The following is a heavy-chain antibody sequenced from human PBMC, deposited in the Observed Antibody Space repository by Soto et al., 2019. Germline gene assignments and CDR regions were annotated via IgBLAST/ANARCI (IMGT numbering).Heavy chain of an antibody. D-gene: IGHD5-12*01. CDR1: GFTFSSYG. CDR2: IWYDGSKK. V-gene: IGHV3-33*01. Sequence: GGSLRLSCAASGFTFSSYGMHWVRQAPGKGLEWVALIWYDGSKKYYADSVKGRFTISRDNSKNTLYLEMNSLRAEETAVYSCARKGYTGLYSYYMDVWGKGTTVTVSS. J-gene: IGHJ6*03. CDR3: ARKGYTGLYSYYMDV.